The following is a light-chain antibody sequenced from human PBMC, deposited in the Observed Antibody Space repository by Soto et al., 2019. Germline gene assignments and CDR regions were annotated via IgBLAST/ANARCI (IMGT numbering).Light chain of an antibody. Sequence: QSLLTQPPSASGSPGQSVTISCTGTSSDVGGYNYVSWYQQHPGKAPKLVIFEVNKRPSGVPDRFSGSKSGNTASLTVSGLQADDEADYYCCSGAGSNNYVFGTGTKLTVL. V-gene: IGLV2-8*01. CDR1: SSDVGGYNY. J-gene: IGLJ1*01. CDR3: CSGAGSNNYV. CDR2: EVN.